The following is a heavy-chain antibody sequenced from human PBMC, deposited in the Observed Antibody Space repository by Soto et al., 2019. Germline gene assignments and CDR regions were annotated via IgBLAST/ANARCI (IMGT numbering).Heavy chain of an antibody. D-gene: IGHD4-4*01. V-gene: IGHV3-7*01. CDR1: GFTFSSYG. Sequence: AGGSLRLSCAASGFTFSSYGMSWVRQAPGKGLEWVANIKQDGSEKYYVDSVKGRFTISRDNAKNSLYLQMNSLRAEDTAVYYCARVNRDYSNYFDYWGQGTLVTVSS. CDR2: IKQDGSEK. J-gene: IGHJ4*02. CDR3: ARVNRDYSNYFDY.